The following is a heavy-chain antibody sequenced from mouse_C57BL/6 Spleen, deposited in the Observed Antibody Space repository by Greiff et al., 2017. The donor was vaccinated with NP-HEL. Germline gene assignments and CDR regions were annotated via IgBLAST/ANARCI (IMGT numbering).Heavy chain of an antibody. D-gene: IGHD2-3*01. CDR3: ASGGYDAYYVGYYDV. CDR2: INPNNGGT. V-gene: IGHV1-22*01. Sequence: EVQLQQSGPELVKPGASVKMSCKASGYTFTDYNMHWVKQSHGKSLEWIGYINPNNGGTSYNQKFKGKATLTVNKSSSTAYMELRSLTSEDSAVYYGASGGYDAYYVGYYDVWGTGTTVTVSA. J-gene: IGHJ1*03. CDR1: GYTFTDYN.